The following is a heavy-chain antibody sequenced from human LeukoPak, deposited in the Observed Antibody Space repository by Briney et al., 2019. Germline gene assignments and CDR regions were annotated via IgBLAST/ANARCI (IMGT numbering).Heavy chain of an antibody. CDR3: ARYQRRVTIFGVVLDRVAFDI. J-gene: IGHJ3*02. V-gene: IGHV4-34*01. CDR2: INHRGST. CDR1: GGSFSGYY. Sequence: PSETLSLTCAVYGGSFSGYYWSWIRQPPGKGREWIGEINHRGSTNYNPSLKSRVTISVDTSKNQFSLKLSSVTAADTAVYYCARYQRRVTIFGVVLDRVAFDIWGQGTMVTVSS. D-gene: IGHD3-3*01.